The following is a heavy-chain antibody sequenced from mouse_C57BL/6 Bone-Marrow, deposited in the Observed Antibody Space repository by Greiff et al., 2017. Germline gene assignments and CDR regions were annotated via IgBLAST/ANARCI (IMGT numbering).Heavy chain of an antibody. CDR1: GFTFSSYG. Sequence: EVHLVESGGDLVKPGGSLKLSCAASGFTFSSYGMPWVRQTPDKRLEWVATISSGGSYTYYPDSVKGRFTITRDNAKNTLYLQMSSLKSEDTAVYYCARGGDGAMDYWGQGTSVTVSS. J-gene: IGHJ4*01. CDR3: ARGGDGAMDY. CDR2: ISSGGSYT. V-gene: IGHV5-6*01.